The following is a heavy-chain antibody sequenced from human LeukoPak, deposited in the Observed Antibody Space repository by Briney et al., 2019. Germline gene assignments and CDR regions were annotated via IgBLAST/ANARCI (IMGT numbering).Heavy chain of an antibody. CDR1: GFTFSSYA. D-gene: IGHD3-22*01. Sequence: PGRSLRLSCAASGFTFSSYAMHWVRQAPGKGLEWVTVISYDGSNKYYADSVKGRFTISRDNSKNTLYLQMNSLRAEDTAVYYCAREDDSDRLLLGLFDYWGQGTLVTVSS. V-gene: IGHV3-30-3*01. CDR3: AREDDSDRLLLGLFDY. J-gene: IGHJ4*02. CDR2: ISYDGSNK.